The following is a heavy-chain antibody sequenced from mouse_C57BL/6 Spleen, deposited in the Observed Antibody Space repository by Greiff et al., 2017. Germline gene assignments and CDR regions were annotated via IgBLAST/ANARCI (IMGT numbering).Heavy chain of an antibody. CDR2: INPNNGGT. V-gene: IGHV1-26*01. CDR3: ARGPLPWFAY. J-gene: IGHJ3*01. CDR1: GYTFTDYY. Sequence: EVQLQQSGPELVKPGASVKISCKASGYTFTDYYMNWVKQSHGKSLEWIGDINPNNGGTSYNQKFKGKATLTVDKSSSTAYMELRSLTSEDSAVYDCARGPLPWFAYWGQGTLVTVSA.